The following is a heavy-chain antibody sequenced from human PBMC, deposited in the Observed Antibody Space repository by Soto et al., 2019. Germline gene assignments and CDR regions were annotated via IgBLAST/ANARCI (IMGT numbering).Heavy chain of an antibody. CDR3: HLNRGGYQYYFDY. J-gene: IGHJ4*02. D-gene: IGHD3-22*01. CDR2: ISSSSSYI. V-gene: IGHV3-21*01. CDR1: GFTFSSYS. Sequence: GGSLRLSCAASGFTFSSYSMNWVRQAPGKGLEWVSSISSSSSYIYYADSVKGRLTISRDNAKNSLYLQMNSLRAEDTAVYYCHLNRGGYQYYFDYWGQGTLVTVSS.